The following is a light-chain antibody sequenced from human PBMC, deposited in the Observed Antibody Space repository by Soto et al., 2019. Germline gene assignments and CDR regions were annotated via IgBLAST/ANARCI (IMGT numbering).Light chain of an antibody. V-gene: IGLV2-14*01. CDR1: SSDVGGYNF. CDR3: SSYTSSSTPV. CDR2: DVS. Sequence: QSALTQPASVSGSPGQSITISCTGTSSDVGGYNFVSWYQQHPGKAPKLMIYDVSKRPSGVSNRFSSSKAGNTASPTIAGLQAEDEADYYCSSYTSSSTPVFGAGTQLTVL. J-gene: IGLJ7*01.